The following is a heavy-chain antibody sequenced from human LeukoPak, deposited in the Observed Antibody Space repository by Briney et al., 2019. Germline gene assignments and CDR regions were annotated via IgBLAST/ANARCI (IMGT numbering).Heavy chain of an antibody. V-gene: IGHV3-23*01. CDR1: GFTFSSYA. CDR2: ISGSGGST. CDR3: ASSIAARLYPVY. D-gene: IGHD6-6*01. Sequence: GSLRLSCAASGFTFSSYAMSWVRQAPGKGLEWVSAISGSGGSTYYADSVKGRFTISGDNSKNTLYLQMNSLRAEDTAVYYCASSIAARLYPVYWGQGTLVTVSS. J-gene: IGHJ4*02.